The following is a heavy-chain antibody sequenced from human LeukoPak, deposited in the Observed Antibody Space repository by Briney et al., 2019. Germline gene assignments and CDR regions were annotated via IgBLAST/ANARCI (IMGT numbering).Heavy chain of an antibody. Sequence: PSETLSLTCNVSGGFISNYFWSWIRLPPGKGLEWIGYMSHSGSTYYNPSLKSRVTISVDRSKNQFSLKLSSVTAADTAVCYCARDNWNDDEPFDFWGQGTLVTVSS. CDR3: ARDNWNDDEPFDF. J-gene: IGHJ4*02. D-gene: IGHD1-20*01. CDR1: GGFISNYF. V-gene: IGHV4-30-2*01. CDR2: MSHSGST.